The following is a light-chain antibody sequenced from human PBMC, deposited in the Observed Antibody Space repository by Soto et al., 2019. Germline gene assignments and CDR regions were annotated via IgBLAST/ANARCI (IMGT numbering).Light chain of an antibody. CDR3: QQYNSYSPWT. Sequence: DIQMTQAPSTLSASVGDSVTITCRASQTISNWLAWYQQKPGMAPKLLIYDVSNLEGGVPSRFSGSGSGTEFTLTINSLQAADFATYYCQQYNSYSPWTFGQGTKVEIK. V-gene: IGKV1-5*01. CDR2: DVS. J-gene: IGKJ1*01. CDR1: QTISNW.